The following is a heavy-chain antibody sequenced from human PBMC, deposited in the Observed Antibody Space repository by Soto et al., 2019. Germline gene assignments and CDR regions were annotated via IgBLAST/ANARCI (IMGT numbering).Heavy chain of an antibody. Sequence: GGSLRLSCAASGFTFSSYAMSWVRQAPGKGLEWVSAISGSGGSTYYADSVKGRFTISRDNSKNTLYLQMNSLRAEDTAVYYCAKVLAVAGKSYYYYGMDVWGQGTTVTVSS. V-gene: IGHV3-23*01. CDR1: GFTFSSYA. CDR2: ISGSGGST. D-gene: IGHD6-19*01. CDR3: AKVLAVAGKSYYYYGMDV. J-gene: IGHJ6*02.